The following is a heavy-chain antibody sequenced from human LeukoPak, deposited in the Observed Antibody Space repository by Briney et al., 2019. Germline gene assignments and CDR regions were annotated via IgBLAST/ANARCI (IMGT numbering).Heavy chain of an antibody. CDR1: GFTFRRHW. D-gene: IGHD2-2*01. CDR2: INSDASDT. J-gene: IGHJ4*02. CDR3: ARICSSTDCLIPD. Sequence: GGSLRLSCAASGFTFRRHWMHWVRQAPGKGLVWISRINSDASDTNYADFVKGRFTISRDNANNTVYLQINSLSDEDTAVYYCARICSSTDCLIPDWGQGTLVTVSS. V-gene: IGHV3-74*01.